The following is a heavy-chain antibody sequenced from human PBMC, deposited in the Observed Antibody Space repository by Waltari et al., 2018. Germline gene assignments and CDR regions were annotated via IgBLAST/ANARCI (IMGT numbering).Heavy chain of an antibody. CDR3: ARGANVLRFLEWLQNWFDP. CDR1: GGSFSGYY. CDR2: INHSGST. V-gene: IGHV4-34*01. D-gene: IGHD3-3*01. Sequence: QVQLQQWGAGLLKPSETLSLTCAVYGGSFSGYYWSWIRQPPGKGLEWLGEINHSGSTNYNPSLKSRVTISVDTSKNQFSLKLSSVTAADTAVYYCARGANVLRFLEWLQNWFDPWGQGTLVTVSS. J-gene: IGHJ5*02.